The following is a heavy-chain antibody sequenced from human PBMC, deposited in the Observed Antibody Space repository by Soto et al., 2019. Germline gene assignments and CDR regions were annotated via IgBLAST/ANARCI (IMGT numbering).Heavy chain of an antibody. CDR1: GFTFSSYG. D-gene: IGHD1-26*01. Sequence: QVQLVESGGGVVQPGRSLRLSCAASGFTFSSYGMHWVRQAPGKGLEWVAVISYDGSNKYYADSVKGRFTISRDNSKNTLYLQMNSLRAEDTAVYYCAKLLLAPLDAFDIWGQGTMVTVSS. CDR3: AKLLLAPLDAFDI. J-gene: IGHJ3*02. V-gene: IGHV3-30*18. CDR2: ISYDGSNK.